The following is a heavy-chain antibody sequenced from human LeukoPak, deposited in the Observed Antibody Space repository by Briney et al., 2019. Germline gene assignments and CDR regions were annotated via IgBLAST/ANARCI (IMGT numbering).Heavy chain of an antibody. CDR1: GFTFSDYS. D-gene: IGHD5-24*01. CDR3: ARDYKYAFDN. Sequence: GGSLRLSCAASGFTFSDYSLNWVRQAPGKGLEWISYIGIDSGNTNYADSVKGRFTISGDKAKNSLYLQMNSLRVEGTAVYYCARDYKYAFDNWGQGTLVTVSS. CDR2: IGIDSGNT. J-gene: IGHJ4*02. V-gene: IGHV3-48*01.